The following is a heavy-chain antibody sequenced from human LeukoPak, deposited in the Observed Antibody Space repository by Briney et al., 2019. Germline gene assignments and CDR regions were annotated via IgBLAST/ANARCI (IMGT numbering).Heavy chain of an antibody. J-gene: IGHJ4*02. V-gene: IGHV3-30-3*01. D-gene: IGHD6-19*01. CDR1: GFTFSSYA. Sequence: GGSLRLSCAASGFTFSSYAMHWVRQAPGKGLEWVAVISYDGSNKYYADSVKGRFTISRDNSKNTLYLQMNSLRAEDTAVYYCAREGRYSSGWYYFDYWGQGTLVTVSS. CDR3: AREGRYSSGWYYFDY. CDR2: ISYDGSNK.